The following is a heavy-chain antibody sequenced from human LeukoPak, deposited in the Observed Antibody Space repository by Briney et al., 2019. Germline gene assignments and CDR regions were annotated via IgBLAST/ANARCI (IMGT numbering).Heavy chain of an antibody. V-gene: IGHV4-39*01. D-gene: IGHD3-22*01. J-gene: IGHJ4*02. CDR3: ARLPYDSSGYYPYYFDY. Sequence: KASETLSLTCTVSGGSISSSSYYWGWIRQPPGEGLEWIGSIYYSGSTYYNLSLKSRVTISVDTSKNQFSLKLSSVTAADTAVYYCARLPYDSSGYYPYYFDYWGQGTLVTVSS. CDR2: IYYSGST. CDR1: GGSISSSSYY.